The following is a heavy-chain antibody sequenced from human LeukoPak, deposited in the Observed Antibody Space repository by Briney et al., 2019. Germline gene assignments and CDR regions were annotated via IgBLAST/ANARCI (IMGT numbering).Heavy chain of an antibody. J-gene: IGHJ4*02. Sequence: SETLSLTCAVYGGSFSSYYWSWIRQPPGEGLEWIGEINHSGNTYYNPTLKSRVTISVDTSKNQFSLELNSVTAADTAVYYCASKYNFGENWGQGTLATVSS. D-gene: IGHD1-1*01. CDR1: GGSFSSYY. V-gene: IGHV4-34*01. CDR2: INHSGNT. CDR3: ASKYNFGEN.